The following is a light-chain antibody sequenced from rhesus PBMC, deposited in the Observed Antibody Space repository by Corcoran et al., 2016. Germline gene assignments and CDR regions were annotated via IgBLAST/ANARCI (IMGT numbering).Light chain of an antibody. CDR1: QDISGH. CDR2: KAS. CDR3: QQYSSRPPWT. J-gene: IGKJ1*01. Sequence: DMQMTQSPSSLSASVGDTVTITCRASQDISGHLAWYQQKPGRAPKLLIYKASSLQSGVPKRFRGSGSGTDFTLTISSLQAEDIATYYCQQYSSRPPWTFGQGTKVEIK. V-gene: IGKV1-22*01.